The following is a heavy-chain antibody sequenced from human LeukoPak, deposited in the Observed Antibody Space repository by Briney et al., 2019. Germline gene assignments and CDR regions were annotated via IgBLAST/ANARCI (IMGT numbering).Heavy chain of an antibody. CDR3: AKDQEYYYDSSGLVDY. V-gene: IGHV3-23*01. Sequence: PGGSLRLSCAASGFTFSSYAMSWVRQAPGKGLEWVSAISGSGGSTFYADSVKGRFTISRDNSKNTLYLQMDSLRAEDTAVYYCAKDQEYYYDSSGLVDYWGQGTLVTVSS. J-gene: IGHJ4*02. CDR2: ISGSGGST. CDR1: GFTFSSYA. D-gene: IGHD3-22*01.